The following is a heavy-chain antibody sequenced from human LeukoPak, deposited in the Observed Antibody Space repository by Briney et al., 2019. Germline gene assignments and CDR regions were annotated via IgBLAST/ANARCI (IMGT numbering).Heavy chain of an antibody. Sequence: PGGSLRLSCAASGFTFSDHYMDWVRQAPGKGLEWVANIKQDGSDKYYVDSVKGRFTISRDNAKNSLYLQMNSLRAEDTAVYYCARGGRYPDYWGQGTLVTVSS. CDR1: GFTFSDHY. J-gene: IGHJ4*02. CDR3: ARGGRYPDY. CDR2: IKQDGSDK. D-gene: IGHD1-26*01. V-gene: IGHV3-7*04.